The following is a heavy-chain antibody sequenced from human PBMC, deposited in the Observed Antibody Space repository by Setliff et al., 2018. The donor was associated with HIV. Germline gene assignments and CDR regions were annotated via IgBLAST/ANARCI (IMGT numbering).Heavy chain of an antibody. CDR2: IKPDGTEK. D-gene: IGHD6-6*01. CDR3: ARGGGGARRVIGS. V-gene: IGHV3-7*03. CDR1: EFIFSNYW. Sequence: GGSLRLSCVASEFIFSNYWMNWVRQAPGKGLEWVANIKPDGTEKNYMDSVRGRSTISRGNANNSLYLQMSSLRAEDTAVYYCARGGGGARRVIGSWGQGALVTVSS. J-gene: IGHJ4*02.